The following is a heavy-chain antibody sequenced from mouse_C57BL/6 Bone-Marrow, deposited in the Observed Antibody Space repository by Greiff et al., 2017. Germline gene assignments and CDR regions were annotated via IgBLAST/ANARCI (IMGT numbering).Heavy chain of an antibody. CDR2: ISSGGSYT. Sequence: EVMLVESGGDLVKPGGSLKLSCAASGFTFSSYGMSWVRQTPDKRLEWVATISSGGSYTNYPASVKGRFTISIDNAKNTPYLQLSSLKSEDAAVYFCSSVRSFAYWGQGTLVTVSA. V-gene: IGHV5-6*01. CDR1: GFTFSSYG. CDR3: SSVRSFAY. J-gene: IGHJ3*01.